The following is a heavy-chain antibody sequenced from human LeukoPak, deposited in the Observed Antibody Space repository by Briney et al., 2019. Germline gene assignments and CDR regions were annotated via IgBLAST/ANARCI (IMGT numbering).Heavy chain of an antibody. Sequence: GGSLRLSCAASGFTFSSYAMSWVRQAPGKGLEWVSAISGSGGSTYYADSVKGRFTISRDNSKNTLYLQMNSLRAEDTAVYYCAKGDNYDFWSGYLEYWGQGTLVTVSS. CDR2: ISGSGGST. V-gene: IGHV3-23*01. D-gene: IGHD3-3*01. CDR1: GFTFSSYA. CDR3: AKGDNYDFWSGYLEY. J-gene: IGHJ4*02.